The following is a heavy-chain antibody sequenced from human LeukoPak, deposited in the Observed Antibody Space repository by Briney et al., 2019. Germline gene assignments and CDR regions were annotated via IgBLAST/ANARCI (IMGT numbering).Heavy chain of an antibody. CDR2: INTNTGNP. CDR1: GYTFTSYA. V-gene: IGHV7-4-1*02. CDR3: ARAYVEPRNLDYYYYMDV. D-gene: IGHD1-14*01. J-gene: IGHJ6*03. Sequence: VASVKVSCKASGYTFTSYAMNWVRQAPGQGLEGMGWINTNTGNPTYAQGFTGRFGFSLDTSVSTAYLQISSLKAEDTAVYYCARAYVEPRNLDYYYYMDVWGKGTTVTISS.